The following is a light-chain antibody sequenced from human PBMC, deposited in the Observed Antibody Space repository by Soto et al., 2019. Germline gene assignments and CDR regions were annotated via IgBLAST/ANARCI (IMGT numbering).Light chain of an antibody. V-gene: IGKV3-20*01. CDR2: GAS. CDR3: QQYGTSYT. J-gene: IGKJ2*01. CDR1: QTISSGY. Sequence: IVLTQSPGTLSLSPGERATLSCRASQTISSGYLAWYQQTPGQAPRLLIYGASSRATGVPDRFSGSGSGKDFTLTISRLEPEDFAVYYCQQYGTSYTFGQGTKLEIK.